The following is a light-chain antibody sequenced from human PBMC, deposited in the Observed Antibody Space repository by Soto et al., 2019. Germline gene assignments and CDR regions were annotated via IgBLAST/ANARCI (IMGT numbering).Light chain of an antibody. CDR2: GAF. V-gene: IGKV3-15*01. Sequence: EIIMTQSPVTLSVSPGERATLSCRASQSVSSNLAWYQQKPGQAPSLLIYGAFTRATGIPARFSGTGSGTEFTLTISSLQPEDFATYYCQQANSFPLTFGGGTKVDI. J-gene: IGKJ4*01. CDR3: QQANSFPLT. CDR1: QSVSSN.